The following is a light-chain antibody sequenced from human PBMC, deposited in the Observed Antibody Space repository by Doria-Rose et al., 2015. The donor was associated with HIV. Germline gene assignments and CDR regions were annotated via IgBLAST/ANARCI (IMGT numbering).Light chain of an antibody. CDR2: GS. V-gene: IGKV3-20*01. CDR3: HQYGTSWT. CDR1: QSFSSTY. Sequence: TQSPGTLSLSPGERATLSCRASQSFSSTYLAWYQQRPGQAPSLLIYGSTRATGIPDRFSAGGSGTDFTLTINRLEPEDFALYYCHQYGTSWTFGQGTKVEI. J-gene: IGKJ1*01.